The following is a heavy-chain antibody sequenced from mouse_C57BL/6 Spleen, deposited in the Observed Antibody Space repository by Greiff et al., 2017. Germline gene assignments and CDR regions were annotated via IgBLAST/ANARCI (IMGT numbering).Heavy chain of an antibody. CDR1: GYAFSSYW. CDR2: IYPGDGDT. D-gene: IGHD2-4*01. Sequence: VQLQQSGAELVKPGASVKISCKASGYAFSSYWMNWVKQRPGKGLEWIGQIYPGDGDTNYNGKFKGKATLTADKSSSTAYMQLSSLTSEDSAVYFCARRTTTGDYDVYYFDYWGQGTTLTVSS. CDR3: ARRTTTGDYDVYYFDY. V-gene: IGHV1-80*01. J-gene: IGHJ2*01.